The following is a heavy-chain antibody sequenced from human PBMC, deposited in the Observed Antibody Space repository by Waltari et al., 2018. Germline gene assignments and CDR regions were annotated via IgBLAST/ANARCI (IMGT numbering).Heavy chain of an antibody. D-gene: IGHD4-4*01. CDR1: GYTFTGYY. J-gene: IGHJ6*02. CDR3: ARATTVTTKNYYYYGMDV. V-gene: IGHV1-2*02. Sequence: QVQLVQSGAEVKKPGASVKVSCKASGYTFTGYYMHWVRQAPGQGLERMGWINPNSGGTNYAQKFQGRVTMTRDTSISTAYMELSRLRSDDTAVYYCARATTVTTKNYYYYGMDVWGQGTTVTVSS. CDR2: INPNSGGT.